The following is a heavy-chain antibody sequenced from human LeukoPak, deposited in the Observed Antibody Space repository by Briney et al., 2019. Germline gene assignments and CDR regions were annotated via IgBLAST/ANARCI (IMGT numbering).Heavy chain of an antibody. Sequence: AETLSLTCAVYGGSFSGYYWSWIRQPPGKVLEWIGEINHSGSTNYNPSLKSRVTISVDTSKNQFSLKLSSVTAADTAVYYCARGLRYFDWFRPTRWFDPWGQGTLVTVSS. CDR3: ARGLRYFDWFRPTRWFDP. CDR1: GGSFSGYY. D-gene: IGHD3-9*01. V-gene: IGHV4-34*01. CDR2: INHSGST. J-gene: IGHJ5*02.